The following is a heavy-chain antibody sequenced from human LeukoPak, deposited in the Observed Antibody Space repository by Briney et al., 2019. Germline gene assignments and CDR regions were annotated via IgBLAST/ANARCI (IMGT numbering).Heavy chain of an antibody. CDR1: GGSISRSY. CDR2: VSYSGNT. D-gene: IGHD3-9*01. J-gene: IGHJ3*02. CDR3: ETEAAYDILTVYHGAFDI. V-gene: IGHV4-59*01. Sequence: SETLSLTCTVSGGSISRSYWNWIRQPPGKELEWIGDVSYSGNTNYNPSLKSRVTMSVDTSKTQFSLKLRSVTAADTAVFYCETEAAYDILTVYHGAFDIWGLGTTVTVSS.